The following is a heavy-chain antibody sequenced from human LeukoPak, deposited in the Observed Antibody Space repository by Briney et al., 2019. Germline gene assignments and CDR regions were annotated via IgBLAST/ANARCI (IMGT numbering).Heavy chain of an antibody. J-gene: IGHJ5*02. CDR3: ARGRPYNVGLPPWFDP. D-gene: IGHD1-14*01. CDR1: GGSISSYY. V-gene: IGHV4-4*07. CDR2: IYTSGST. Sequence: SETLSLTCTVSGGSISSYYWSWIRQPAGKGLEWIGRIYTSGSTNYNPSLKSRVTMSVDTSKNQFSLKLSSVTAADTAVYYCARGRPYNVGLPPWFDPWGQGTLVTVSS.